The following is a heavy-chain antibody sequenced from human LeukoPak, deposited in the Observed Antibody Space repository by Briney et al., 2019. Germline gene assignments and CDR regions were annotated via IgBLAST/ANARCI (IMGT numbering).Heavy chain of an antibody. J-gene: IGHJ4*02. Sequence: SETLSLTCTVSGGSISSYYWSWIRQPPGKGLEWIGYIYYSGSTNYNPSLKSRVTISVDTSKNQFSLKLSSVTAADTAVYYCARGGIYEYPYYFDHWGQGTLVTVSS. CDR2: IYYSGST. D-gene: IGHD5-12*01. V-gene: IGHV4-59*01. CDR3: ARGGIYEYPYYFDH. CDR1: GGSISSYY.